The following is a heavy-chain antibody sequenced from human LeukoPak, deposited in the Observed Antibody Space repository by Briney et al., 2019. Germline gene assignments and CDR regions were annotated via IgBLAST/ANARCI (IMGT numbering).Heavy chain of an antibody. CDR1: GGSISSYY. CDR2: IYYSGST. CDR3: ARFKWPWAVAFDI. D-gene: IGHD5-12*01. J-gene: IGHJ3*02. V-gene: IGHV4-59*08. Sequence: SETLSLTCTVSGGSISSYYWSWIRQPPGKGLEWIGYIYYSGSTNYNPSLKSRVTISVDTSKNQFSLKLSSVTAADTAVYYCARFKWPWAVAFDIWGQGTMVTVSS.